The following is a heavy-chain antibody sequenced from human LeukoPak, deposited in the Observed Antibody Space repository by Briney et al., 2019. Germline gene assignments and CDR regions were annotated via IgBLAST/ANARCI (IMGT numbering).Heavy chain of an antibody. CDR3: ARNPLEDMVGATYRDYYFDY. J-gene: IGHJ4*02. CDR2: IRYDGSNK. CDR1: GFTLSNYG. Sequence: GGSLRLSCAVSGFTLSNYGMHWVRQAPCKGLEWVAFIRYDGSNKYYADSVKGRFTISRDNSKNTLYLQMNSLRAEDTAVYYCARNPLEDMVGATYRDYYFDYWGQGTLVTVSS. V-gene: IGHV3-30*02. D-gene: IGHD1-26*01.